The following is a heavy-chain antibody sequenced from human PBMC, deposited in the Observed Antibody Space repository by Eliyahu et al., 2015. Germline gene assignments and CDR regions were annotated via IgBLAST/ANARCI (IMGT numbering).Heavy chain of an antibody. D-gene: IGHD3-3*01. V-gene: IGHV3-30*18. Sequence: QVQLVESGGGVVQPGRSLRLSCAASGFTFSSYGIXWVRPAPGKGLEWVAVISYDGSNKYYADSVKGRFTISRDNSKNTLYLQMNSLRAEDTAVYYCAKDRAVIPAPGFWSGYYRDYYGMDVWGQGTTVTVSS. CDR3: AKDRAVIPAPGFWSGYYRDYYGMDV. CDR1: GFTFSSYG. CDR2: ISYDGSNK. J-gene: IGHJ6*02.